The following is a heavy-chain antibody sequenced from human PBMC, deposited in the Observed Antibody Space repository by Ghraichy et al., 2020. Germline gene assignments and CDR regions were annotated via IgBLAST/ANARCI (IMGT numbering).Heavy chain of an antibody. J-gene: IGHJ6*02. V-gene: IGHV3-30*02. CDR3: AKVNWNPPSHGMDV. CDR2: IRYDGTIK. CDR1: GFTFSSYA. Sequence: GESLNISCAASGFTFSSYAMHWVRQAPGKGLEWVAFIRYDGTIKYYADSVKGRFTISRDNSKNTLYLQMNSLRAEDTAMYYCAKVNWNPPSHGMDVWGQGTTVTVSS. D-gene: IGHD1-1*01.